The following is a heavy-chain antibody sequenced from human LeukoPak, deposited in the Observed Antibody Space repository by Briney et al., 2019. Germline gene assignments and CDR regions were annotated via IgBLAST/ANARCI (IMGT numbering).Heavy chain of an antibody. J-gene: IGHJ4*02. CDR3: ARVATTGTVDY. V-gene: IGHV3-7*01. CDR2: INQPGSQK. Sequence: GGSLRLSCAVSGFTFSNYWMSWVRRAPGKGLEWVANINQPGSQKYYVDSVTGRFTISRDSAKNSLYLEMNSLRAEDTAVYYCARVATTGTVDYWGQGTLVTVSS. CDR1: GFTFSNYW. D-gene: IGHD1-1*01.